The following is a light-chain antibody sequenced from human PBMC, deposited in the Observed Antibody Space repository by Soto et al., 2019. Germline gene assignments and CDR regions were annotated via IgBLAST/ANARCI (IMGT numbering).Light chain of an antibody. J-gene: IGKJ1*01. CDR3: QQRSNWTRT. V-gene: IGKV3-11*01. Sequence: IVLTQSQATLSLSPGKRATLSCMAIQNISNYLIWYQQKPGQAPRLLIYDVSNRATGISARFSGSGSGTDFTLTISSLEPEDFAVYYCQQRSNWTRTFGQGTTVEIK. CDR1: QNISNY. CDR2: DVS.